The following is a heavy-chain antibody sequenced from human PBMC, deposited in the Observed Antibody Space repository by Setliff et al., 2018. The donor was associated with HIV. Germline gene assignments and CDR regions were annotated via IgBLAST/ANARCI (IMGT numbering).Heavy chain of an antibody. J-gene: IGHJ3*02. D-gene: IGHD6-25*01. CDR3: ARGFEAADAFHI. CDR1: GGSISSANYY. Sequence: TSETLSLTCSVSGGSISSANYYWSWIRQHPGRGLEWIGYIYYSGSTYYNPSLKSRVTMSLDTSNNQFSLKLSSVTAADTAVYYCARGFEAADAFHIWGQGTMVTVSS. V-gene: IGHV4-31*03. CDR2: IYYSGST.